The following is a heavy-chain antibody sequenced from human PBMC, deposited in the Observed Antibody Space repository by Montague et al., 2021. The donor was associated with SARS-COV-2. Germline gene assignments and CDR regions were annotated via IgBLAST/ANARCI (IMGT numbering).Heavy chain of an antibody. CDR1: GGSISSYY. D-gene: IGHD2-21*02. CDR3: ARRSRVVTAIWALRTSLTSWFDP. CDR2: IHHSGST. Sequence: SGTLSLICTVSGGSISSYYWSWIRQPPGKGLEWIGSIHHSGSTNYNPSLKSRVTISVDTSKNQFSLKLSSVTAADTAVYYCARRSRVVTAIWALRTSLTSWFDPWGQGTLVTVSS. J-gene: IGHJ5*02. V-gene: IGHV4-59*12.